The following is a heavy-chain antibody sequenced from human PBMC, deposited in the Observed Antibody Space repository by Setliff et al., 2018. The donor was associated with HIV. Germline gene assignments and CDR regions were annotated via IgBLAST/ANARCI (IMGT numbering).Heavy chain of an antibody. D-gene: IGHD3-3*01. CDR1: GFTLIDHW. CDR3: ARVGLWSHYSPDY. CDR2: ISSGRIYT. J-gene: IGHJ4*02. Sequence: GSLRLSCAASGFTLIDHWMHWVRQVPGKGLVWISFISSGRIYTNYADSVKGRFTISRDDAKNSLYLEMNSLRVEDTAVYYCARVGLWSHYSPDYWGQGTLVTVSS. V-gene: IGHV3-11*05.